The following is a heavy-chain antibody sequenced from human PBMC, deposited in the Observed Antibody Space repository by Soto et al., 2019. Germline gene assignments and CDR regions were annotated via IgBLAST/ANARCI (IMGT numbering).Heavy chain of an antibody. J-gene: IGHJ6*02. CDR3: ARGGNRIGLFFPYYGMEV. D-gene: IGHD2-15*01. CDR2: INHSGST. Sequence: SETLSLTCAVYGGSFSGYYWSWIRQPPGKGLEWIGEINHSGSTNYNPSLKSRVTISVDTSKNQFSLKLSSVTAADTAVYYCARGGNRIGLFFPYYGMEVWGQGTTVTVSS. CDR1: GGSFSGYY. V-gene: IGHV4-34*01.